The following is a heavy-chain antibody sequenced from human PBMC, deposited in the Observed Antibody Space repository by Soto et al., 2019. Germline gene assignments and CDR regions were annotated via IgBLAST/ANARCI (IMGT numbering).Heavy chain of an antibody. Sequence: ASVKVSCKASGYTFTGYYMHWVRQAPGQGLEWMGWINPDSGGTNYAQKFQGRVTMTRDTSISTAYTELSRLRSDDTAVYYCRGAGYSSGWEYYYYYYGMDVWGQGTTVTVSS. J-gene: IGHJ6*02. V-gene: IGHV1-2*02. CDR3: RGAGYSSGWEYYYYYYGMDV. D-gene: IGHD6-19*01. CDR1: GYTFTGYY. CDR2: INPDSGGT.